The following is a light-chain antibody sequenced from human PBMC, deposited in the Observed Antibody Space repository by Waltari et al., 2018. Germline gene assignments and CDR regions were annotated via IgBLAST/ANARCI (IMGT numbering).Light chain of an antibody. Sequence: MTQSPASLSVSPGETATLSCRASQSVNTDLAWYQQKPGQAPRLFIYGASTRTTDVPARFSGSGSGTEFTLTISSLQSEDFAVYYCQQYNTWPSVTFGQGTRLQIK. J-gene: IGKJ5*01. CDR1: QSVNTD. CDR3: QQYNTWPSVT. V-gene: IGKV3-15*01. CDR2: GAS.